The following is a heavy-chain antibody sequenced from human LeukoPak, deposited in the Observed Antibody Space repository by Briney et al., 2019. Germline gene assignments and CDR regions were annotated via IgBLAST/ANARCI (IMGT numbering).Heavy chain of an antibody. J-gene: IGHJ4*02. CDR3: AKDSTPYYYDSSGYYNYFDY. Sequence: GGSLRLSCAASGFTFSDYYMSWIRQAPGKGLEWVSYISSSGSTIYYADSVKGRFTISRDNSKNTLYLQMNSLRAEDTAVYYCAKDSTPYYYDSSGYYNYFDYWGQGTLVTVSS. CDR2: ISSSGSTI. V-gene: IGHV3-11*01. CDR1: GFTFSDYY. D-gene: IGHD3-22*01.